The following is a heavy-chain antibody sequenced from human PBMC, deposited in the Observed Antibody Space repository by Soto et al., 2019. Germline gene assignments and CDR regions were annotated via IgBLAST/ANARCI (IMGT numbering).Heavy chain of an antibody. CDR2: ISSSSSYI. V-gene: IGHV3-21*01. J-gene: IGHJ4*02. Sequence: GGSLRLSCAASGFTFSSYSMNWVRQAPGKGLEWVSSISSSSSYIYYADSVKGRFTISRDNAKNSLYLQMNSLRAEDTAVYYCARKSTRITIFGVVSHFDYWGQGTLVTVSS. D-gene: IGHD3-3*01. CDR3: ARKSTRITIFGVVSHFDY. CDR1: GFTFSSYS.